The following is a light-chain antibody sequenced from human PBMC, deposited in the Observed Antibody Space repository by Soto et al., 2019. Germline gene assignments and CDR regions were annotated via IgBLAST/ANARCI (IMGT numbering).Light chain of an antibody. CDR2: EVT. Sequence: QSALTQPASVSGSPGRSIAISCTGTSSDVGGYDYVSWYQQHPDKAPKLMIYEVTKRPSGVSNRFSGSKSGNTASLTISGLQPEDEADYYCSSHTSGSTRVFGSGTKVTVL. CDR1: SSDVGGYDY. J-gene: IGLJ1*01. V-gene: IGLV2-14*01. CDR3: SSHTSGSTRV.